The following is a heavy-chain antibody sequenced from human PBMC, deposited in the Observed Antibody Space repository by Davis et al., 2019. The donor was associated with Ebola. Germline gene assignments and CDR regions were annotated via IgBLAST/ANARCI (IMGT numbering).Heavy chain of an antibody. CDR3: ARREPYGDHQIGPDFLRPNRMDL. Sequence: GESLKISCIGSGFTFSDYAMHWVRQAPGKGLEWVAVIWFDGTNKYYLDSVQGRFTISRDNTKNTVSLQMDSLRAEDTAVYFCARREPYGDHQIGPDFLRPNRMDLWGQGTTVIVSS. J-gene: IGHJ6*02. D-gene: IGHD4-17*01. V-gene: IGHV3-33*01. CDR2: IWFDGTNK. CDR1: GFTFSDYA.